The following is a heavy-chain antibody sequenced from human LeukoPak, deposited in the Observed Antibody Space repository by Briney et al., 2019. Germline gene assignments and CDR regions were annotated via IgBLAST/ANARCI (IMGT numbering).Heavy chain of an antibody. V-gene: IGHV1-69*04. CDR1: GGTFSSYA. Sequence: ASVKVSCKASGGTFSSYAISWVRQAPGQGLEWMGRIIPILGIANYAQKFQGRVTITADKSTSTAYMELSSLRSEDTAVYYCARDRAATPDDAFDIWGQGTMVTVSS. CDR3: ARDRAATPDDAFDI. D-gene: IGHD2-15*01. J-gene: IGHJ3*02. CDR2: IIPILGIA.